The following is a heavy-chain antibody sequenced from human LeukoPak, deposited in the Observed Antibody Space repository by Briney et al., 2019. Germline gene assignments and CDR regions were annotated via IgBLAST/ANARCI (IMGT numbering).Heavy chain of an antibody. CDR2: IRPSGDNT. D-gene: IGHD3-22*01. V-gene: IGHV3-23*01. CDR1: GFTFSSYD. J-gene: IGHJ3*02. CDR3: ARGLFLSGYLDAFDI. Sequence: GGSLRLSCAASGFTFSSYDMTWVRQAPGRGLEWVSSIRPSGDNTYYADSVKGRCTISRDNSKNTLYLQMNSLRVEDTAVYYCARGLFLSGYLDAFDIWGQGTVVTVSS.